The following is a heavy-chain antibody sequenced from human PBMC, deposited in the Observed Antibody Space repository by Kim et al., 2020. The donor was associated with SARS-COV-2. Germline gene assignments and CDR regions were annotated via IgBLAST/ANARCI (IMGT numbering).Heavy chain of an antibody. D-gene: IGHD3-3*01. CDR2: IYPGDSDT. V-gene: IGHV5-51*01. J-gene: IGHJ2*01. CDR1: GYSFTSYW. CDR3: ARHWHYDFWSGYYNRVWYFDL. Sequence: GESLKISCKGSGYSFTSYWIGWVRQMPGKGLEWMGIIYPGDSDTRYSPSSQGQVTISADKSISTAYLQWSSLKASDTAMYYCARHWHYDFWSGYYNRVWYFDLWGRGTLVTVSS.